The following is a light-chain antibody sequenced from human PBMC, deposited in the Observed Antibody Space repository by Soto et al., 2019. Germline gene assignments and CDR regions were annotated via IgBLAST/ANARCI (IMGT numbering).Light chain of an antibody. Sequence: EIVLTQSPATLSLSPGERATLSCRASQSISTYLGWYQHKPGQAPRLLIYDPSNRATGVPARFSGRGSGTDFTLTISSLEPDDSAVYYCQQRSHWPPITFGQGTRLEI. CDR1: QSISTY. J-gene: IGKJ5*01. CDR2: DPS. V-gene: IGKV3-11*01. CDR3: QQRSHWPPIT.